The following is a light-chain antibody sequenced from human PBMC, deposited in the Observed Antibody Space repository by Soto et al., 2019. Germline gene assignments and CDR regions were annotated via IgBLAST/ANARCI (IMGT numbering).Light chain of an antibody. CDR1: SSDVGGYNY. Sequence: QSALTQPASVSGSPGQSITISCTGTSSDVGGYNYVSWYQQHPGKAPKLMIYEVSKRPSGVSNRFSGSKAGNTASLTISGLQDEDDADYYCSSDTSSSTYVFGTGTKLTVL. CDR2: EVS. J-gene: IGLJ1*01. V-gene: IGLV2-14*01. CDR3: SSDTSSSTYV.